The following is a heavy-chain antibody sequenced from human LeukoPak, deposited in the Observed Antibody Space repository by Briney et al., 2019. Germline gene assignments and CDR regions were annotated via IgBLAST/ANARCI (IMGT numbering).Heavy chain of an antibody. D-gene: IGHD4-23*01. CDR2: IKQDGSEK. V-gene: IGHV3-7*01. CDR3: ARTDYGGNSYYFDY. CDR1: GFTFSSYG. J-gene: IGHJ4*02. Sequence: PGRSLRLSCAASGFTFSSYGMHWVRQAPGKGLEWVANIKQDGSEKYYVDSVKGRFTISRDNAKNSLYLQMNSLRAEDTAVYYCARTDYGGNSYYFDYWGQGTLVTVSS.